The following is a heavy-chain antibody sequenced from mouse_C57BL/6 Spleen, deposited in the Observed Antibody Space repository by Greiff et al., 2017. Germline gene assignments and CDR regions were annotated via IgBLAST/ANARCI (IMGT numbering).Heavy chain of an antibody. CDR3: ARANYYGSSYGYFDV. J-gene: IGHJ1*03. D-gene: IGHD1-1*01. CDR2: IYPGDGDT. CDR1: GYAFSSSW. V-gene: IGHV1-82*01. Sequence: VQLQQSGPELVKPGASVKISCKASGYAFSSSWMNWVKQRPGKGLEWIGRIYPGDGDTNYNGKFKGKATLTADKSSSTAYMQLSSLTSEDSAVYCCARANYYGSSYGYFDVWGTGTTVTVSS.